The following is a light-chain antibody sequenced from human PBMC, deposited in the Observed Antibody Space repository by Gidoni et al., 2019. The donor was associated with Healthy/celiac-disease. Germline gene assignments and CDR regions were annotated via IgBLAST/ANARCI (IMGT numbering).Light chain of an antibody. CDR3: QQYGSSPET. Sequence: EIVLTQSPATLSLSPGERATLSCTASQSVSSSYLAWYQQKPGQAPRLLIYGASSRATGIPDRFSGSGSGTDFTLTISRLEPEDFAVYYCQQYGSSPETFGQGTKLEIK. CDR1: QSVSSSY. V-gene: IGKV3-20*01. CDR2: GAS. J-gene: IGKJ2*01.